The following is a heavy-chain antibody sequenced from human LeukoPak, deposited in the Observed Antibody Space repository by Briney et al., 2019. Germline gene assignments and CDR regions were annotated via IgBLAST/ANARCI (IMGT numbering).Heavy chain of an antibody. Sequence: GGSLRLSCAASGFTFSSYWMHGVRQAPGKGLVWVSRIKSDGSTNYSDSVKGRFTISRDNAKNTVSLQMNSLRAEDTGVYYCARAPSEIGGYYPEYFRHWGQGTLVTVSS. CDR2: IKSDGST. CDR1: GFTFSSYW. D-gene: IGHD3-22*01. J-gene: IGHJ1*01. CDR3: ARAPSEIGGYYPEYFRH. V-gene: IGHV3-74*01.